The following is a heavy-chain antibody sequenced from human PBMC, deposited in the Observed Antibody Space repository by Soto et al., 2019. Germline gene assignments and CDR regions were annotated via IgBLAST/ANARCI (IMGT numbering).Heavy chain of an antibody. V-gene: IGHV3-21*01. D-gene: IGHD6-13*01. CDR2: ISSSSSYI. CDR3: AREGIAAALDY. Sequence: GGSLRLSCAASGFTFSIYSMDWVCQAPGKGLEWVSSISSSSSYIYYADSVKGRFTISRDNAKNSLYLQVNSLRAEDTAVYYCAREGIAAALDYWGQGTLVTVSS. CDR1: GFTFSIYS. J-gene: IGHJ4*02.